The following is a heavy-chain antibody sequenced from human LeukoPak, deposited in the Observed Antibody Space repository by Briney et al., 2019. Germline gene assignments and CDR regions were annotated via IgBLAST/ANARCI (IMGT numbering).Heavy chain of an antibody. CDR3: ATRMIDIVVVPAARPPY. J-gene: IGHJ4*02. Sequence: GGSLRLSCAASGFTFSSYSVNWVRQAPGKGLEWVSSISSSSSYIYYADSVKGRFTISRDNAKNSLYLQMNSLRAEDTAVYYCATRMIDIVVVPAARPPYWGQGTLVTVSS. CDR1: GFTFSSYS. CDR2: ISSSSSYI. V-gene: IGHV3-21*01. D-gene: IGHD2-2*01.